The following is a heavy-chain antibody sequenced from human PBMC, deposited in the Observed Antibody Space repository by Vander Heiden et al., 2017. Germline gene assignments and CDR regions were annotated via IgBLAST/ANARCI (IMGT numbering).Heavy chain of an antibody. CDR3: AKDLEYCSGGSCYPG. D-gene: IGHD2-15*01. CDR1: GFTFDAYA. Sequence: EVQLVESGGGLVQPGRSLRLSCAASGFTFDAYAMHWVPQAPGKGLEWVSGISWNSGSIGYADSVKGRFTISRDNAKNSLYLQMNSLRAEDTALYYCAKDLEYCSGGSCYPGWGQGTLVTVSS. J-gene: IGHJ4*02. V-gene: IGHV3-9*01. CDR2: ISWNSGSI.